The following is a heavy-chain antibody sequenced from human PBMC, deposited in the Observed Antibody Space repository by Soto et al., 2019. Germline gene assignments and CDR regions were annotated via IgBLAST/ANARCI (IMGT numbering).Heavy chain of an antibody. V-gene: IGHV1-3*01. J-gene: IGHJ6*02. CDR1: GYTFSTYS. CDR2: INGATGQT. CDR3: ARGDSTDCSNGVCSFFYNHDMDV. D-gene: IGHD2-8*01. Sequence: ASVKVSCKASGYTFSTYSMHWVRQAPGHSLEWMGWINGATGQTRSSQRFQDRVTITRDTSASTAYMELSGLRSGDTAIYYCARGDSTDCSNGVCSFFYNHDMDVWGQGTTVTVSS.